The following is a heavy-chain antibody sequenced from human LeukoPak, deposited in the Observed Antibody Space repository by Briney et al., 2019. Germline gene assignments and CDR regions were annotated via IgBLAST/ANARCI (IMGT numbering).Heavy chain of an antibody. CDR1: GGSISSSSYY. CDR3: ARASLRTYTYGFTHDAFDI. D-gene: IGHD5-18*01. J-gene: IGHJ3*02. CDR2: IYYSGSA. Sequence: NPSETLSLTCTVSGGSISSSSYYWGWIRQPPGKGLEWIGTIYYSGSAYYTPSLKSRVTISVDTSKNRFSLKLSSATAADTAVYYCARASLRTYTYGFTHDAFDIWGQGTMVTVSS. V-gene: IGHV4-39*01.